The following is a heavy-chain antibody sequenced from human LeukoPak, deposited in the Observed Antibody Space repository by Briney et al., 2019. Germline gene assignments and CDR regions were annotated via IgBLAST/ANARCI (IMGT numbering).Heavy chain of an antibody. V-gene: IGHV1-2*02. J-gene: IGHJ4*02. D-gene: IGHD7-27*01. CDR3: ARGLTGDPTTGFDY. Sequence: ASVKVSCKASGYTFTGYYMHWVREAPGQGLEWMGWINPNSGGTNYAQKFQGRVTMTRDTSISTAYMELSRLRSDDTAVYYCARGLTGDPTTGFDYWGQGTLVTVSS. CDR2: INPNSGGT. CDR1: GYTFTGYY.